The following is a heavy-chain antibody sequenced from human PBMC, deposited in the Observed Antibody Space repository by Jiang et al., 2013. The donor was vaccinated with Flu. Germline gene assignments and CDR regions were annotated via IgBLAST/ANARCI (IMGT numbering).Heavy chain of an antibody. Sequence: VQLVESGGGVVQPGRSLRLSCAASGFTFSSYGMHWVRQAPGKGLEWVAVIWYDGSNKYYADSVKGRFTISRDNSKNTLYLQMNSLRAEDTAVYYCARGSDARTGLFDYWGQGTLVTVVL. CDR1: GFTFSSYG. CDR2: IWYDGSNK. D-gene: IGHD3-16*01. CDR3: ARGSDARTGLFDY. V-gene: IGHV3-33*01. J-gene: IGHJ4*02.